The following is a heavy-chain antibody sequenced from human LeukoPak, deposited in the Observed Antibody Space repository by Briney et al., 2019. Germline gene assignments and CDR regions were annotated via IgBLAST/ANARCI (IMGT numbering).Heavy chain of an antibody. J-gene: IGHJ4*02. Sequence: TGGSLRLSCAASGFTFSSYAMSWVRQAPGKGLEWVSAISGSGGSTYYADSVKGRFTISRDNSKNTLYLQMNSLRAEDTAVYYCAKDWSGRPLGNFDYWGQGTLVTVSS. CDR1: GFTFSSYA. D-gene: IGHD3-3*01. CDR2: ISGSGGST. V-gene: IGHV3-23*01. CDR3: AKDWSGRPLGNFDY.